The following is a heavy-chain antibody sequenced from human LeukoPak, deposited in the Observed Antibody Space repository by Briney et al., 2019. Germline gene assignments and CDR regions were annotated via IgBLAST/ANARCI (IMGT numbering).Heavy chain of an antibody. V-gene: IGHV3-74*01. CDR1: GLTFSSHW. J-gene: IGHJ6*02. D-gene: IGHD1-14*01. CDR3: ANRGHYYYGMDV. CDR2: TNGDGSST. Sequence: GGSLRLSCAASGLTFSSHWMHWVRQAPGKGLVWVARTNGDGSSTNYADSVKGRFTISRDNSKNTLYLQMNSLRTEDTAVYYCANRGHYYYGMDVWGQGTTVTVSS.